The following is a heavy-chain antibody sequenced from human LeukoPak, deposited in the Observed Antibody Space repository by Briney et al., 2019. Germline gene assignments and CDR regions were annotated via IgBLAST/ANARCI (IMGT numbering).Heavy chain of an antibody. Sequence: GGSLRLSCAASGFTFSSYTLNWVRQAPGKGLEWVSSISASTSYIYYADSVKGRFTISRDNAKNSLYLQMNSLRAEDTAVYYCARDLEGAVTTHDYWGQGTRVTVSS. CDR1: GFTFSSYT. V-gene: IGHV3-21*01. D-gene: IGHD4-11*01. CDR2: ISASTSYI. J-gene: IGHJ4*02. CDR3: ARDLEGAVTTHDY.